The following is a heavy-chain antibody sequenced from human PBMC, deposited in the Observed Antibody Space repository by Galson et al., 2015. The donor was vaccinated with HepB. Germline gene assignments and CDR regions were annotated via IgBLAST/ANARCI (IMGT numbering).Heavy chain of an antibody. CDR2: ISFDGSNT. CDR1: GFNLITYG. J-gene: IGHJ4*02. CDR3: ARDAYDTSGHFSYCLDF. Sequence: SLRLSCAGSGFNLITYGMHWVRQAPGQGLEWVAVISFDGSNTYYADSVKGRFTNSRDNSKNTLFLQMNSLRAEDSAVYYCARDAYDTSGHFSYCLDFWGRGTLATVSS. D-gene: IGHD3-22*01. V-gene: IGHV3-30-3*01.